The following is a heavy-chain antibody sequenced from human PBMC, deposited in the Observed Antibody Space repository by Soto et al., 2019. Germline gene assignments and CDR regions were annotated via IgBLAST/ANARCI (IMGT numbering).Heavy chain of an antibody. D-gene: IGHD4-4*01. CDR1: GGSISSGGFS. V-gene: IGHV4-30-2*01. CDR3: ARGGYSNLYYYYYGMDV. Sequence: TLFLPCAVSGGSISSGGFSRGWVRQPPGEGLEWIGYIYHSGSTYYNPSLKSRVTISVDRSKNQFSLKLSSVTAADTAVYYCARGGYSNLYYYYYGMDVWGQGTTVTVSS. J-gene: IGHJ6*02. CDR2: IYHSGST.